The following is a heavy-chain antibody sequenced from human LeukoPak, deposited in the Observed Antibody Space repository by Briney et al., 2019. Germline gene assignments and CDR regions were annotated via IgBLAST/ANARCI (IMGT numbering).Heavy chain of an antibody. CDR1: GGSISSSSYY. CDR3: AKIVAAAGLYYYYYGMDV. CDR2: IYYSGST. J-gene: IGHJ6*02. Sequence: PSETLSLTCTVSGGSISSSSYYWGWIRQPPGKGLEWIGSIYYSGSTYYNPSLKSRVTISVDTSKNQFSLKLSSVTAADTAVYYCAKIVAAAGLYYYYYGMDVRGQGTTVTVSS. D-gene: IGHD6-13*01. V-gene: IGHV4-39*01.